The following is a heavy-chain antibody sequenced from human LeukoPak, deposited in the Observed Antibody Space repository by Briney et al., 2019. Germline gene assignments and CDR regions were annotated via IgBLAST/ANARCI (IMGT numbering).Heavy chain of an antibody. J-gene: IGHJ6*03. V-gene: IGHV4-34*01. CDR3: AREGLSSGEEDYYYMDV. CDR1: GGSFSGYY. D-gene: IGHD3-22*01. CDR2: INHSGST. Sequence: PSETLSLTCAVYGGSFSGYYWSWIRQPPGKGLEWIGEINHSGSTNYNPSLKSRVTISVGTSKNQFSLKLSYVTAADTAVYYCAREGLSSGEEDYYYMDVWGKGTTVTVSS.